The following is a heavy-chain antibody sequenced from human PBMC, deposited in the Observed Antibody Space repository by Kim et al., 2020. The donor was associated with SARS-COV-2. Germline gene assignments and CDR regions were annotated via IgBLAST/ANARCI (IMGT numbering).Heavy chain of an antibody. CDR3: AKDPQRWLHPYEGYFDY. CDR2: ISYDGSNK. CDR1: GFTFSSYG. V-gene: IGHV3-30*18. J-gene: IGHJ4*02. Sequence: GGSLRLSCAASGFTFSSYGMHWVRQAPGKGLEWVAVISYDGSNKYYADSVKGRFTISRDNSKNTLYLQMNSLRAEDTAVYYCAKDPQRWLHPYEGYFDYWGQGTLVTVSS. D-gene: IGHD5-12*01.